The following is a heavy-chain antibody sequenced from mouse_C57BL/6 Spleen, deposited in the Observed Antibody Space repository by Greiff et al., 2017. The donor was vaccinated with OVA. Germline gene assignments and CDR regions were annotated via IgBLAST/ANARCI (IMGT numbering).Heavy chain of an antibody. J-gene: IGHJ2*01. CDR3: ARTYGSSGGDY. Sequence: VQLQQSGAELVRPGTSVKVSCKASGYAFTNYLIEWVKQRPGQGLEWIGVINPGSGGTNYNEKFKGNATLTADKSSSTAYMQLSSLTSEDSAVYFCARTYGSSGGDYWGQGTTLTVSS. D-gene: IGHD1-1*01. V-gene: IGHV1-54*01. CDR2: INPGSGGT. CDR1: GYAFTNYL.